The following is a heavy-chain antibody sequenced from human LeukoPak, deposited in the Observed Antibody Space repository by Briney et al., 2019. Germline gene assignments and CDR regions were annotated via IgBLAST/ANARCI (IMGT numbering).Heavy chain of an antibody. V-gene: IGHV4-39*07. J-gene: IGHJ5*02. Sequence: SETLSLTCTVSGGSISSSSYYWGWIRQPPGKGLEWIGSIYYSGSTYYNPSLKSRVTISVDTSKNQFSLKLSSVTAADTAVYYCARGSQPAASRQNWFDPWGQGTLVTVSS. CDR2: IYYSGST. CDR3: ARGSQPAASRQNWFDP. D-gene: IGHD2-2*01. CDR1: GGSISSSSYY.